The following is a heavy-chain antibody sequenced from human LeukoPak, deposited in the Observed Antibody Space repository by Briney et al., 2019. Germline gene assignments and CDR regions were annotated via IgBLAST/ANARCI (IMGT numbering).Heavy chain of an antibody. CDR1: GGSISSSSYY. D-gene: IGHD3-10*01. Sequence: SETLSLTCTASGGSISSSSYYWGWIRQPPGKGLEWIGSIYYSGSTYYNPSLKSRVTISVDTSKNQFSLKLSSVTAADTAVYYCAQSLGSGDYWGQGTLVTVSS. CDR2: IYYSGST. V-gene: IGHV4-39*01. J-gene: IGHJ4*02. CDR3: AQSLGSGDY.